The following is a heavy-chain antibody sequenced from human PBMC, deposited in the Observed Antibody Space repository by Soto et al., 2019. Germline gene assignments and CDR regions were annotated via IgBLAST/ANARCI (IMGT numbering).Heavy chain of an antibody. CDR2: TYYRSKWYN. CDR3: ARDLPYYYGSGSYWDGAHNWFDP. V-gene: IGHV6-1*01. D-gene: IGHD3-10*01. Sequence: QVQLQQSGPGLVKPSQTLSLTCAISGASVSSNSAAWNWIRQSPSRRLEWLGRTYYRSKWYNDYAVSVKSRITLKPDTAKNQFSLQLNSVTPEDTAVYYCARDLPYYYGSGSYWDGAHNWFDPWGQGTLVTVSS. CDR1: GASVSSNSAA. J-gene: IGHJ5*02.